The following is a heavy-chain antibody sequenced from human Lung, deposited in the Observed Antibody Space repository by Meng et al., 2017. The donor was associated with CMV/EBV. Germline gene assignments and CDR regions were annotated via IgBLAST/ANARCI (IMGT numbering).Heavy chain of an antibody. Sequence: QGQVRAPGPGRVKPSGTLSLTCGVSGVSISSNIRWTWVRQPPGKGLEWIGDIDDSGSTNYNPSLNSRISISLDKSKNHFSLKVNSVTAADTAVYYCARGKQDAWELLAYWGQGALVTVSS. CDR2: IDDSGST. CDR3: ARGKQDAWELLAY. J-gene: IGHJ4*02. D-gene: IGHD1-26*01. CDR1: GVSISSNIR. V-gene: IGHV4-4*02.